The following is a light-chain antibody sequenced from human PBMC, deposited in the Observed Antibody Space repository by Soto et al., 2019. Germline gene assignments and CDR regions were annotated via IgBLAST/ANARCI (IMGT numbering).Light chain of an antibody. Sequence: DTQMNQSPSSLSASVGDSIALACRASQSISSYLNWYQQKPGKAPKVLIYETPNMEIGVPSRFSGSGAGTDFSLSISSLQPEDIATYYCQQHHSLPLTFGPGTKVDI. CDR3: QQHHSLPLT. CDR2: ETP. CDR1: QSISSY. J-gene: IGKJ3*01. V-gene: IGKV1-33*01.